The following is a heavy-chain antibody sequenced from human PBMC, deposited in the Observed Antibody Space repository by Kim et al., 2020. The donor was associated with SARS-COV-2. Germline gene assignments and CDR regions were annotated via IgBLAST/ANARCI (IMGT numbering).Heavy chain of an antibody. CDR1: GGSISSSSYY. V-gene: IGHV4-39*01. D-gene: IGHD3-22*01. CDR3: ARRAGRHAYYDSSGYSGAFYY. CDR2: IYYSGST. Sequence: SETLSLTCTVSGGSISSSSYYWGWIRQPPGKGLEWIGSIYYSGSTYYNPSLKSRVTISVDTSKNQFSLKLSSVTAADTAVYYCARRAGRHAYYDSSGYSGAFYYWGQGTLVTVSS. J-gene: IGHJ4*02.